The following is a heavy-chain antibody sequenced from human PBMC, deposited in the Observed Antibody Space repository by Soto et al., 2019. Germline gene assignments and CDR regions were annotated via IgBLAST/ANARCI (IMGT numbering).Heavy chain of an antibody. D-gene: IGHD2-21*02. V-gene: IGHV1-3*01. J-gene: IGHJ4*02. CDR2: INAGNGNT. CDR1: GYTFASCA. CDR3: ARSIVVVTALDY. Sequence: ASVKVSCKASGYTFASCAMHWVRQAPGQRLEWMGWINAGNGNTKYSQKFQGRVTITRDTSASTAYMELSSLRSEDTAVYYCARSIVVVTALDYWGQGTLVTVSS.